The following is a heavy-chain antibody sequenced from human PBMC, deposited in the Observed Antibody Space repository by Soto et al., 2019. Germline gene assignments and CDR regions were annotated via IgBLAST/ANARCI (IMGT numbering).Heavy chain of an antibody. CDR1: GGSISSGGYY. Sequence: SETLSLTCTVSGGSISSGGYYWSWIRQHPGKGLEWIGYIYYSGSTYCNPSLKSRVTISVDTSKNQFSLKLSSVTAADTAVYYCARVRDYYDSSGYYSDAFDIWGQGTMVTV. V-gene: IGHV4-31*03. CDR3: ARVRDYYDSSGYYSDAFDI. CDR2: IYYSGST. D-gene: IGHD3-22*01. J-gene: IGHJ3*02.